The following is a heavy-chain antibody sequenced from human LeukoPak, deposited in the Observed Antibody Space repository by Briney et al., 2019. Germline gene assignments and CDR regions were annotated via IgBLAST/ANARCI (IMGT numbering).Heavy chain of an antibody. CDR2: ISGSGGST. CDR1: GFTFSSYA. J-gene: IGHJ5*02. Sequence: GGSLRLSCAASGFTFSSYAMSWVRQAPGKGLEWVSAISGSGGSTYYADSVKGRFTISRDNSNNTLYLQMNSLRAEDTAVYYCAKYLRAEGWFDPWGQGTLVTVSS. V-gene: IGHV3-23*01. CDR3: AKYLRAEGWFDP.